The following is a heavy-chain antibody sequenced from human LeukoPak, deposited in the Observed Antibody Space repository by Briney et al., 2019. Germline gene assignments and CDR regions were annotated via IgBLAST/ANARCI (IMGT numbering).Heavy chain of an antibody. CDR3: AKDGGSGWYYFDY. CDR2: ISGSGGST. V-gene: IGHV3-23*01. D-gene: IGHD6-19*01. CDR1: GFTFSSYA. Sequence: GGSLRLSCAASGFTFSSYAMSWVRQAPGKGLEWVSAISGSGGSTYYADSVKGRFTISRDNCKNTLYLQMNSLRAEDTAVYYCAKDGGSGWYYFDYWGQGTLVTVSS. J-gene: IGHJ4*02.